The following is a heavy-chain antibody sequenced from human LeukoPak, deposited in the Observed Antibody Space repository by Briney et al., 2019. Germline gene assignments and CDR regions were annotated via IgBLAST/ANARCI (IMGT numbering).Heavy chain of an antibody. CDR3: ARGVSEWELLDY. V-gene: IGHV3-21*01. Sequence: GGSLRLSCAASGFTFSSYSMNWVRQAPGKGLEWVSSISSSSSYIYYADSVKGRFTISRDNAKNSLYLQMNSLRVEDTAVYYCARGVSEWELLDYWGQGTLVTVSS. CDR1: GFTFSSYS. D-gene: IGHD1-26*01. CDR2: ISSSSSYI. J-gene: IGHJ4*02.